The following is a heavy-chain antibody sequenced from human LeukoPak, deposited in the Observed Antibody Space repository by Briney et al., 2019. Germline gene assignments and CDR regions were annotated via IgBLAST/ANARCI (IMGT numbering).Heavy chain of an antibody. CDR3: ASQRITMARGVLLY. CDR1: GGSFSGYY. CDR2: INHSGST. V-gene: IGHV4-34*01. J-gene: IGHJ4*02. Sequence: SETLSLTCAVYGGSFSGYYWSWIRQPPGKGLEWIGEINHSGSTNYNPSLKSRVTISVDTSKNQFSLKLSSVTAADTAVYYCASQRITMARGVLLYWGQGTLVTVSP. D-gene: IGHD3-10*01.